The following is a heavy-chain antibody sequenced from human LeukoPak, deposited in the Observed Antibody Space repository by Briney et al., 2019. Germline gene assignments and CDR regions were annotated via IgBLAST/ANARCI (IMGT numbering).Heavy chain of an antibody. CDR3: ARGLSGYGSSYYYMDV. V-gene: IGHV4-4*07. Sequence: SETLSLTCTVSGGSISSYYWSWIRQPAGKGLEWIGRIYTSGSTNYNPSLKSRVTMSVDTSKNQFSLKLSSVTAADTAVYYCARGLSGYGSSYYYMDVWGKGTTVTVSS. J-gene: IGHJ6*03. CDR2: IYTSGST. CDR1: GGSISSYY. D-gene: IGHD5-12*01.